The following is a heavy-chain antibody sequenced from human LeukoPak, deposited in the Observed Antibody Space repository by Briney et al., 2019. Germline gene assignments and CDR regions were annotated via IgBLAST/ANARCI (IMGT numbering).Heavy chain of an antibody. J-gene: IGHJ5*01. Sequence: PGGSLRFCCAAPGFTFGIFAMTWVRQAPGKGLEWVSTISGSGTRRFYADAVKGRFTISRDNSKGTLSLQMNRLRDEDTAVYYCAKEDFCSDGSGYAGWFDSWGQGTLVTVSS. V-gene: IGHV3-23*01. CDR1: GFTFGIFA. CDR3: AKEDFCSDGSGYAGWFDS. CDR2: ISGSGTRR. D-gene: IGHD3-22*01.